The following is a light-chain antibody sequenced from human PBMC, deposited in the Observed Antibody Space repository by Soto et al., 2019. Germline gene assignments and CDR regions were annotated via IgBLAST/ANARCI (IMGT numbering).Light chain of an antibody. CDR3: SSYAGSNNLV. Sequence: QSALTQPPSASGSPGQSVTISCTGTSSDVGGYNNVSWYQQHPGKVPTLMIYEVSKRPSGVPDRFAGSKSGNTASLTVSGLQTEDEADYNCSSYAGSNNLVFGGSTKLTVL. J-gene: IGLJ2*01. CDR2: EVS. CDR1: SSDVGGYNN. V-gene: IGLV2-8*01.